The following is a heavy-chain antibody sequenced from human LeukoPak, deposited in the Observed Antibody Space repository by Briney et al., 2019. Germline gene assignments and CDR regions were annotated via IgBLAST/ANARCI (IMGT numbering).Heavy chain of an antibody. J-gene: IGHJ4*02. V-gene: IGHV3-21*01. CDR1: GFTFSTYS. CDR3: ARACGGDCYLSDY. Sequence: PGGSLRLSCAASGFTFSTYSMNWVRQAPGKGLEWVSSISTSGSYIYYAYSVKGRFTISRDNAKNSLYLQMNSLRAEDTAVYYCARACGGDCYLSDYWGQGTLVTVSS. D-gene: IGHD2-21*02. CDR2: ISTSGSYI.